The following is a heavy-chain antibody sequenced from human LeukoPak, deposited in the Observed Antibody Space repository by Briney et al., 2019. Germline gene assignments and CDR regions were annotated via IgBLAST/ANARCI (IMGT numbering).Heavy chain of an antibody. J-gene: IGHJ3*02. D-gene: IGHD2-2*01. V-gene: IGHV1-2*02. Sequence: ASVKGSCKASGYTFTGYFMHWVRQAPGQGREWMGWINPNSGGTNYAQKFQGRVTMTRDTSISTAYMELSRLRSDDTAVYYCARAGGVYQLSHNDAFDIWGQGTMVTVSS. CDR1: GYTFTGYF. CDR2: INPNSGGT. CDR3: ARAGGVYQLSHNDAFDI.